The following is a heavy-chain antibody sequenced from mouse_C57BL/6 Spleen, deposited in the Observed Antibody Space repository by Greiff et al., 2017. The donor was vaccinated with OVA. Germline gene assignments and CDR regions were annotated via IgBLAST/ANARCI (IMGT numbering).Heavy chain of an antibody. CDR2: ISGGGGNT. Sequence: EVQLVESGGGLVKPGGSLKLSCAASGFTFSSYTMSWVRQTPEKRLEWVATISGGGGNTYYPDSVKGRFTISRDNAKNTLYLQMSSLRSEDTALYYCARHRPFYAMDYWGQGTSVTVSS. J-gene: IGHJ4*01. CDR3: ARHRPFYAMDY. CDR1: GFTFSSYT. V-gene: IGHV5-9*01.